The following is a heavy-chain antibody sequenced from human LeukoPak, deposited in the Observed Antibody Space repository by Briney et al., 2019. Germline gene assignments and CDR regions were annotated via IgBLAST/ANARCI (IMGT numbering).Heavy chain of an antibody. Sequence: ASETLSLTCTVSGGSISSYYWSWIRQPPGKGLEWIGYIYYSGSTNYNPSLKSRVTISVDTSKNQFSLKLSSVTAADTAVYYCARRKGGSIAVAGRDYYYCYMDVWGKGTTVTISS. J-gene: IGHJ6*03. CDR2: IYYSGST. CDR1: GGSISSYY. V-gene: IGHV4-59*01. D-gene: IGHD6-19*01. CDR3: ARRKGGSIAVAGRDYYYCYMDV.